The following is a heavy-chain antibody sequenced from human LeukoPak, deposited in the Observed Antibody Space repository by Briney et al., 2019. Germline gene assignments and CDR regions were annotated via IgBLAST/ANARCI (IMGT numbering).Heavy chain of an antibody. Sequence: ETLSLTCTVSGVSISSSNSYWGWIRQPPGKGLEWIGSIYYSGNTYYNASLKSQVSISIDTSKNQFSLKLTSVTAADTAVYYCARQTGSGLFILPGGQGTLVTVSS. V-gene: IGHV4-39*01. J-gene: IGHJ4*02. D-gene: IGHD3/OR15-3a*01. CDR1: GVSISSSNSY. CDR3: ARQTGSGLFILP. CDR2: IYYSGNT.